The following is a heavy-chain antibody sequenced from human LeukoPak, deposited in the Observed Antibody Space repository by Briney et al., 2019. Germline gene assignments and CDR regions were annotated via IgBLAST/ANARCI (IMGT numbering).Heavy chain of an antibody. CDR2: IIPIFGTA. D-gene: IGHD2-8*01. CDR3: ARSAHCTNGVCEYSGYLYYMDV. J-gene: IGHJ6*03. Sequence: GGPVKVSCKASGGTFSSYAISWVRQAPGQGLEWMGGIIPIFGTANYAQKFQGRVTITADESTSTAYMELSSLRSEDTAVYYCARSAHCTNGVCEYSGYLYYMDVWGKGTTVTVSS. V-gene: IGHV1-69*13. CDR1: GGTFSSYA.